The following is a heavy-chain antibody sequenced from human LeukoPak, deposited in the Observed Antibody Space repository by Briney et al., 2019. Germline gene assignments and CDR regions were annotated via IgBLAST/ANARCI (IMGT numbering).Heavy chain of an antibody. CDR2: ISYDGSNK. J-gene: IGHJ6*02. D-gene: IGHD3-10*01. CDR1: GFTFSSYG. Sequence: QPGRSLRLSCAASGFTFSSYGMHWVRQAPGKGLEWVAVISYDGSNKYYADSVKGRFTISRDNSKNTLYLQMNSLRAEDTAVYYCAKDLSAAGSGSDYYYYGMDVWGQGTTVTVSS. CDR3: AKDLSAAGSGSDYYYYGMDV. V-gene: IGHV3-30*18.